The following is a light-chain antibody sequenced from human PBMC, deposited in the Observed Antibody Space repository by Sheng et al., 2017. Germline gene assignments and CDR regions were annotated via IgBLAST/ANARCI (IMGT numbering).Light chain of an antibody. CDR2: DSH. CDR3: GTWDSSLSSWV. J-gene: IGLJ3*02. Sequence: QSVLTQPPSVSAAPGQTVTISCSGSSSNNGNNHVSWYQRFPGTAPKLLIYDSHKRPSGIPDRFSGSQSGTSATLGITGLQTGDEADYYCGTWDSSLSSWVFGGGTKLTVL. CDR1: SSNNGNNH. V-gene: IGLV1-51*01.